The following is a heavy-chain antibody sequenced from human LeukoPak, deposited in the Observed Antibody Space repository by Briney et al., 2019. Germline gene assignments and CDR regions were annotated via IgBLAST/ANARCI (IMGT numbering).Heavy chain of an antibody. CDR1: GYTFSSYW. J-gene: IGHJ6*02. CDR3: ARKASSYYGMDV. Sequence: GSLKISCKGSGYTFSSYWIGWVRQMPGKGLEWMGIIYPSDSDTRYRPSFQGQVTISADKSISTAYLQWSSLKASDTAIYYCARKASSYYGMDVWGQGTTVIASS. CDR2: IYPSDSDT. V-gene: IGHV5-51*01.